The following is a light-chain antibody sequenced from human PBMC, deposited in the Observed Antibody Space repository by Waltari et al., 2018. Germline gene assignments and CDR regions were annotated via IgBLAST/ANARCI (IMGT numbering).Light chain of an antibody. CDR3: QAWDSSHVV. J-gene: IGLJ2*01. CDR1: TLGDKS. Sequence: SYELTQPPSVSVSPGPTASITCPGATLGDKSACWYQPKPGQSPVLGSYQDSKRPSGSPERFSGSNSGNTATLTISGTQAMDEADYYCQAWDSSHVVFGGGTKLTVL. CDR2: QDS. V-gene: IGLV3-1*01.